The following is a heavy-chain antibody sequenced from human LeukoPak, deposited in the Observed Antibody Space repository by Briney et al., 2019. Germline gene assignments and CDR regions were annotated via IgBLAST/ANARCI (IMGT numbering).Heavy chain of an antibody. J-gene: IGHJ4*02. CDR3: ANSVNDLFDY. D-gene: IGHD1-1*01. CDR2: ISGSGGST. V-gene: IGHV3-23*01. Sequence: GGSLRLSCAASGFTFSSYAMSWVRQAPGKGLEWVSAISGSGGSTYYADSVKGRFTISRDNSKNTLYLQMNSLRAGGTAVYYCANSVNDLFDYWGQGTLVTVSS. CDR1: GFTFSSYA.